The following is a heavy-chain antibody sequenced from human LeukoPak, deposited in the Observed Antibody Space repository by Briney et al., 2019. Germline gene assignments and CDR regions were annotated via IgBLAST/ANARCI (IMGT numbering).Heavy chain of an antibody. Sequence: PSETLSLTCTVSGGSISSYYWSWIRQPPGKGPEWIGYIYYSGSINYNPSLKSRVTISVDTSKNQFSLKLSSVTAADTAVYYCARIAGDYYDSSGYYPNWFDPWGQGTLVTVSS. V-gene: IGHV4-59*01. CDR1: GGSISSYY. CDR2: IYYSGSI. D-gene: IGHD3-22*01. J-gene: IGHJ5*02. CDR3: ARIAGDYYDSSGYYPNWFDP.